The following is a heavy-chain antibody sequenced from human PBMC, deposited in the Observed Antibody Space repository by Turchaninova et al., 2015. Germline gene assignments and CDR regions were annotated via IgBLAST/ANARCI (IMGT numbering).Heavy chain of an antibody. CDR1: GFTFRSYG. J-gene: IGHJ4*02. V-gene: IGHV3-7*03. Sequence: EVQLVESGGGLFQPGGSVKLPCAVSGFTFRSYGMSWVRQATGKGREWVANIKQDGSEKYYVDSVKGRFTISRDNAKNSLYLQMNSLRAEDTAVYYCARDWRYCSSTSCYASDYWGQGTLVTVSS. CDR2: IKQDGSEK. CDR3: ARDWRYCSSTSCYASDY. D-gene: IGHD2-2*01.